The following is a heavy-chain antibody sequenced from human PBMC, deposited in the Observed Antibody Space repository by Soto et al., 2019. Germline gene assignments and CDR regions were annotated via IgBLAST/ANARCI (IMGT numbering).Heavy chain of an antibody. Sequence: PGGSLRLSCAASGFTFSSYGMHWVRQAPGKGLEWVAVISYDGSNKYYADSVKGRFTISRDNSKNTLYLQMNSLRAEDTAVYYCASLREIIVVVVAATKHDAFDIWGQGTMVTVSS. D-gene: IGHD2-15*01. V-gene: IGHV3-30*03. J-gene: IGHJ3*02. CDR3: ASLREIIVVVVAATKHDAFDI. CDR1: GFTFSSYG. CDR2: ISYDGSNK.